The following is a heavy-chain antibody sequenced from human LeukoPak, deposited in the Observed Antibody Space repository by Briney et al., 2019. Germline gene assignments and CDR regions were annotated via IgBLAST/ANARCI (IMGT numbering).Heavy chain of an antibody. CDR1: GGTFSSYA. CDR2: IIPILGTA. Sequence: SVKVSCKASGGTFSSYAISWVRQAPGQGLEWMGRIIPILGTANYAQKFQGRVTITTDESTSTAYMELSSLRSEDTAVYYCARGWSRQVYYFDYWGQGTLVTVPS. D-gene: IGHD2-15*01. J-gene: IGHJ4*02. CDR3: ARGWSRQVYYFDY. V-gene: IGHV1-69*11.